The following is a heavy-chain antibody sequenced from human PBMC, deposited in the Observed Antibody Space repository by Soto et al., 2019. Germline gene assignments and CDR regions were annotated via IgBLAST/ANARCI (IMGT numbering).Heavy chain of an antibody. CDR1: GYTFSNYA. D-gene: IGHD1-26*01. CDR2: INAVNDNT. J-gene: IGHJ4*02. CDR3: ARGSGSGSFYLIDS. Sequence: GASVKVSCKASGYTFSNYAIHWVRQAPGQRLEWMGWINAVNDNTKYSQKFQDRVTITRDTSASAAYMELSSLRSEDTAVYYCARGSGSGSFYLIDSWGQGTLVTVSS. V-gene: IGHV1-3*01.